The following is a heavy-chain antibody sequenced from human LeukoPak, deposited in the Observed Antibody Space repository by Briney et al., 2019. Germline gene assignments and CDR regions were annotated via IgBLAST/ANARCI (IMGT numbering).Heavy chain of an antibody. CDR2: IYYSGST. Sequence: PSETLSLTCTVSGGSISGFYWSWIRQPPGKGLEWIGSIYYSGSTYYNPSLKSRVTISVDTSKNQFSLKLSSVTAADTAVYYCARDLSVDITMVRGVGWFDPWGQGTLVTVSS. CDR3: ARDLSVDITMVRGVGWFDP. CDR1: GGSISGFY. V-gene: IGHV4-59*01. J-gene: IGHJ5*02. D-gene: IGHD3-10*01.